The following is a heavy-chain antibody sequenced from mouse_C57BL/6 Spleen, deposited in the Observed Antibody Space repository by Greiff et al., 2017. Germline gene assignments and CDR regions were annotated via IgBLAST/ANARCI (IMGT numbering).Heavy chain of an antibody. CDR3: ARETREAMDY. Sequence: DVQLQESGPGLVKPSQSLSLSCSVTGYSITSGYYWNWIRQFPGNILEWMGFISYDGSTNYNQSLKNRIAITRDTSKNHFILKLNAVTTEDTATYYCARETREAMDYWGQGTTVTVSS. CDR1: GYSITSGYY. J-gene: IGHJ4*01. CDR2: ISYDGST. V-gene: IGHV3-6*01.